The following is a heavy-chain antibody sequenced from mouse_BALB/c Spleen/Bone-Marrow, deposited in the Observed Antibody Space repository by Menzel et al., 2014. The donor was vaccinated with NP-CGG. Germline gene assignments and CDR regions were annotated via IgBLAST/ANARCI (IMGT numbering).Heavy chain of an antibody. V-gene: IGHV7-3*02. D-gene: IGHD1-1*01. CDR1: GFTFTDYY. J-gene: IGHJ1*01. Sequence: EVQLVESGGGLVQPGGSLRLSCATSGFTFTDYYMTWVRQPSGKALEWLSFIRNEANGYTTEYSASVKGRFTISRDNSQSILYLQMNTLRPEDSATYNCARDNGSSPSYWFFNVWGAGTTVTVSS. CDR2: IRNEANGYTT. CDR3: ARDNGSSPSYWFFNV.